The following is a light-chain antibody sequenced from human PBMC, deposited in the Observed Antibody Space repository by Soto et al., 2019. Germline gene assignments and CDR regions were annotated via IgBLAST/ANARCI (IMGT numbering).Light chain of an antibody. V-gene: IGKV3-20*01. CDR2: GAS. Sequence: EIVLTQSPGTLSLSPGERAALSCRASQSVISNFLAWYQQKPGQAPRVLIYGASSRAPGIPDRFSGSGSGTDFTLTISRLEPEDFAVYYCQQYGSSPLTFGGGTKVEIK. CDR3: QQYGSSPLT. CDR1: QSVISNF. J-gene: IGKJ4*01.